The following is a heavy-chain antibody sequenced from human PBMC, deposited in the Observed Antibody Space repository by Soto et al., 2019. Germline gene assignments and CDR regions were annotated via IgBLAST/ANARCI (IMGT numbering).Heavy chain of an antibody. Sequence: ASVKVSCKASGYTFTGYYMHWVLQAPGQGLEWMGWINPNSGGTNYAQKFQGWVTMTRDTSISTAYMELSRLRSDDTAVYYCARANFMITFGGVIVHPAYYFDYWGQGTLVTVSS. V-gene: IGHV1-2*04. CDR2: INPNSGGT. CDR3: ARANFMITFGGVIVHPAYYFDY. CDR1: GYTFTGYY. D-gene: IGHD3-16*02. J-gene: IGHJ4*02.